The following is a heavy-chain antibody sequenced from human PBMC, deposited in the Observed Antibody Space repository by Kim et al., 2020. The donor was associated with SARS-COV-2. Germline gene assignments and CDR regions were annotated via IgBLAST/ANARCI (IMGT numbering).Heavy chain of an antibody. CDR3: ASWDYYDSSGSY. J-gene: IGHJ4*02. Sequence: GGSLRLSCAASGFTFDDYAMHWVRQAPGKGLEWVSGISWNSGSIGYADSVKGRFTISRDNAKNSLYLQINSLRAEDTALYYCASWDYYDSSGSYWGQGTLVTVSS. CDR1: GFTFDDYA. V-gene: IGHV3-9*01. D-gene: IGHD3-22*01. CDR2: ISWNSGSI.